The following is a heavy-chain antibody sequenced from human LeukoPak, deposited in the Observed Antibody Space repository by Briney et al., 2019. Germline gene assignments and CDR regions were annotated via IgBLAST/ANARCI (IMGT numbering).Heavy chain of an antibody. CDR3: AREIDSSGYYDYYGMDV. V-gene: IGHV3-33*08. CDR1: GFTFSSYA. CDR2: IWYDGSNK. D-gene: IGHD3-22*01. J-gene: IGHJ6*02. Sequence: GGSLRLSCAASGFTFSSYAMSWVRQAPGKGLEWVAVIWYDGSNKYYADSVKGRFTISRDNSKNTLYLQMNSLRAEDTAVYYCAREIDSSGYYDYYGMDVWGQGTTVTVSS.